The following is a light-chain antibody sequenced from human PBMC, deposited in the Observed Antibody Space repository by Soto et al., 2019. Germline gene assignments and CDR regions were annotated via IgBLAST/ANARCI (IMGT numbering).Light chain of an antibody. J-gene: IGKJ1*01. V-gene: IGKV3-15*01. CDR3: HQYSNWPLWT. CDR1: QSVSSN. Sequence: EIVMTQSPATLSVSPGERATLSCRASQSVSSNLAWYQQKPGQAPRLLIYGASTRATGIPARFSGSGSGTDFSLTISSLQSEDFAVYYCHQYSNWPLWTFGQGTKVEIK. CDR2: GAS.